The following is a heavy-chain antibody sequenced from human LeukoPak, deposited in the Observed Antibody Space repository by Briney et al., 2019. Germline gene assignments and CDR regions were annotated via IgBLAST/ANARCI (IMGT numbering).Heavy chain of an antibody. CDR3: ARRYCSGADCYGGDSYYYMDV. CDR2: LYYSGRT. D-gene: IGHD2-2*01. CDR1: GGTISTSLYY. V-gene: IGHV4-39*01. Sequence: SETLSLTCSVSGGTISTSLYYWGWIRQPPGKGLEWIGSLYYSGRTYYNPSLKSRVTIPIDTSKNQFSLRLTSVTAADTAVYYCARRYCSGADCYGGDSYYYMDVWGKGTTVTISS. J-gene: IGHJ6*03.